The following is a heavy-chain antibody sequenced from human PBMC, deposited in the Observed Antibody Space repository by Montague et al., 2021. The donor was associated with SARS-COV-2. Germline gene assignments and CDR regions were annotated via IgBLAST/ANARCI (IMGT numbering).Heavy chain of an antibody. CDR1: GFTFSSYS. Sequence: SLRLSCAASGFTFSSYSMNWVRQAPGKGLEWVSSISSSSSYIYYAESVKGRFTISRDNAKNSLYLQMNSLRAEDTAVYYCARDAHYDILTGYFGYWGQGTLVTVSS. D-gene: IGHD3-9*01. V-gene: IGHV3-21*01. CDR2: ISSSSSYI. J-gene: IGHJ4*02. CDR3: ARDAHYDILTGYFGY.